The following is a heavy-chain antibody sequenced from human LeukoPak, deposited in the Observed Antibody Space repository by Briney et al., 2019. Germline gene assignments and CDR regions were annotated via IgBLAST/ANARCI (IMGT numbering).Heavy chain of an antibody. CDR3: AKDPQYSSSWDYYFDY. V-gene: IGHV3-23*01. D-gene: IGHD6-13*01. J-gene: IGHJ4*02. CDR1: GFTFSSYA. Sequence: QSGGSLRLSCAASGFTFSSYAMSWVRQAPGKGLEWVSAISGSGGSTYYADSVKGRFTISRDNSKNTLYLQMNSLRAEDTAVYYCAKDPQYSSSWDYYFDYWGQGTLVTASS. CDR2: ISGSGGST.